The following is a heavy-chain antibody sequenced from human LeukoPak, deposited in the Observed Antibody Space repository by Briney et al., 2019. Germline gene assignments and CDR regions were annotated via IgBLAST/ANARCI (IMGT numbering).Heavy chain of an antibody. D-gene: IGHD5-18*01. V-gene: IGHV4-34*01. J-gene: IGHJ4*02. CDR1: GGSFSGYY. CDR3: ARGNPLSGSQTAMVDY. Sequence: SETLSLTCAVYGGSFSGYYWSWIRQPPGKGLEWIGEINHSGSTNYNPSLKSRVTISVDTSKNQFSLKLSSVTAADTAVYYCARGNPLSGSQTAMVDYWGQGTLVTVSS. CDR2: INHSGST.